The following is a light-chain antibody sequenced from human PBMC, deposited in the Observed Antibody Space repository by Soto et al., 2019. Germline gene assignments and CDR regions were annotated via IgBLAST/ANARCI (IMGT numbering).Light chain of an antibody. V-gene: IGKV1-9*01. CDR1: QGISSY. Sequence: DIQLTQSPSFLSASVGDRVTITSRATQGISSYLAWYQQKPGKAPKLLIYAASTLQSGVPSRFSGSGSGTEFTLTISSLQPEDFATYYCQQLNSYLITFGQGTRLEIK. CDR3: QQLNSYLIT. CDR2: AAS. J-gene: IGKJ5*01.